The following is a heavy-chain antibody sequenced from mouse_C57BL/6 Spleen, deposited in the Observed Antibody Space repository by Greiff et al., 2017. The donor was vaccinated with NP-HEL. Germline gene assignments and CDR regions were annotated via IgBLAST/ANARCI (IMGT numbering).Heavy chain of an antibody. CDR3: AREGYGSMDY. J-gene: IGHJ4*01. V-gene: IGHV1-82*01. CDR1: GYAFSSSW. D-gene: IGHD1-1*01. Sequence: QVQLQHSGPELVKPGASVKISCKASGYAFSSSWMNWVKQRPGKGLEWIGRIYPGDGDTNYNGKFKGKATLTADKSSSTAYMQLSSLTSEDSAVYVCAREGYGSMDYWGQGTSVTVSS. CDR2: IYPGDGDT.